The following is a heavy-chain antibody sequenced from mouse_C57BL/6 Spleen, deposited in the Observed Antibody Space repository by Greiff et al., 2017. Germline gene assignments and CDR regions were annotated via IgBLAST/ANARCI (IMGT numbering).Heavy chain of an antibody. CDR1: GYTFTDYN. CDR3: ARYRYGTHWYFDV. V-gene: IGHV1-18*01. Sequence: VQLQQSGPELVKPGASVKIPCKASGYTFTDYNMDWVKQSHGKSLEWIGDINPNNGGTIYNQKFKGKATLTVDKSSSTAYMELRSLTSEDTAVYYCARYRYGTHWYFDVWGTGTTVTVSS. CDR2: INPNNGGT. D-gene: IGHD1-1*01. J-gene: IGHJ1*03.